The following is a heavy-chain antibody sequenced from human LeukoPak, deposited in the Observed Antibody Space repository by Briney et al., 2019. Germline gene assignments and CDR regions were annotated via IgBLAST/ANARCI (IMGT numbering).Heavy chain of an antibody. Sequence: GGSLRLSCAASGFTFSSYAINWVRQAPGKGLEWVSYISSSGSTIYYADSVKGRFTISRDNAKNSLYLQMNSLRAEDTAVYYCARVWEGYSSSSDYWGQGTLVTVSS. D-gene: IGHD6-6*01. V-gene: IGHV3-48*03. J-gene: IGHJ4*02. CDR1: GFTFSSYA. CDR3: ARVWEGYSSSSDY. CDR2: ISSSGSTI.